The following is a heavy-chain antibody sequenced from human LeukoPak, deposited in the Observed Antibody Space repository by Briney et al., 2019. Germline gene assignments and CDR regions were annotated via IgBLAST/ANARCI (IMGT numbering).Heavy chain of an antibody. CDR3: ARLLSGENWFDP. CDR2: VHNSGST. Sequence: SETLSLTCIVSGGSVSSYHWSWVRQPPGEGLEWIAYVHNSGSTNYNPSLKSRVTISVDTSKNQFSLKLSSVTAADTAVYYCARLLSGENWFDPWGQGTLVTVSS. CDR1: GGSVSSYH. J-gene: IGHJ5*02. V-gene: IGHV4-4*08. D-gene: IGHD2-21*01.